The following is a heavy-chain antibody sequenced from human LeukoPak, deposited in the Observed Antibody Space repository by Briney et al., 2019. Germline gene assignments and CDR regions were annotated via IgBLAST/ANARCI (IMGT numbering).Heavy chain of an antibody. CDR1: GGSISSSSYY. J-gene: IGHJ4*02. Sequence: SETLSLTCTVSGGSISSSSYYWGWIRQPPGKGLEWIGSIYYSGSTYYNPSLRSRVTISVDTSKNQFSLKLSSVTAADTAVYYCARVSSSGYYAHFDYWGQGTLVTVSS. CDR3: ARVSSSGYYAHFDY. CDR2: IYYSGST. V-gene: IGHV4-39*07. D-gene: IGHD3-22*01.